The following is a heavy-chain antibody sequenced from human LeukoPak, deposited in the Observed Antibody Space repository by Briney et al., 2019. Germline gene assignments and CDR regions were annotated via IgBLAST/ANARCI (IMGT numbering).Heavy chain of an antibody. V-gene: IGHV1-8*01. D-gene: IGHD3-22*01. J-gene: IGHJ5*02. CDR3: ARGLETYDSSGYYWNWFDP. Sequence: ASVKVSCKASGYTFTSYDINWVRQATGQGLEWMGWMNPNSGNTGYAQKFQGRVTMTRNTSISTAYMELSILRSEDTAVYYCARGLETYDSSGYYWNWFDPWGQGTLVTVSS. CDR2: MNPNSGNT. CDR1: GYTFTSYD.